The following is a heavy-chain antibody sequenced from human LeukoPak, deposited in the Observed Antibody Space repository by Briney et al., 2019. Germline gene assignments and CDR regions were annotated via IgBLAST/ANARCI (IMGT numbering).Heavy chain of an antibody. CDR3: ARGGYSSSAGDWFDP. D-gene: IGHD6-6*01. CDR2: INPNSGGT. CDR1: GYTFTGYY. Sequence: ASVKVSCKASGYTFTGYYMHWVRQAPGQGLEWMGWINPNSGGTNYAQKFQGRVTMTRDTSISTAYMELSRLRSDDTAVYYCARGGYSSSAGDWFDPWGQGTLVTVSS. V-gene: IGHV1-2*02. J-gene: IGHJ5*02.